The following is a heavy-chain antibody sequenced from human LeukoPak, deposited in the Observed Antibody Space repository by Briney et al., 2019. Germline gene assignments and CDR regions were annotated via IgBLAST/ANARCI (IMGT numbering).Heavy chain of an antibody. D-gene: IGHD6-6*01. CDR2: INHSGST. CDR3: AGAPGGSSPGDMGG. Sequence: SETLSLTCAVYGGSFSGYYWSWIRQPPGKGLEWIGEINHSGSTNYNPSLKSRVTISVDTSKNQFSLKLSSVTAADTAVYYCAGAPGGSSPGDMGGWGKGTTVTVSS. CDR1: GGSFSGYY. V-gene: IGHV4-34*01. J-gene: IGHJ6*03.